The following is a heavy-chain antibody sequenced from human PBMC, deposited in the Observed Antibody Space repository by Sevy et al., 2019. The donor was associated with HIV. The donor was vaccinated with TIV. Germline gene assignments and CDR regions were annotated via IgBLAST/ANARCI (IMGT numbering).Heavy chain of an antibody. CDR1: GFTFSSYG. CDR2: VSYNGGEK. D-gene: IGHD6-6*01. V-gene: IGHV3-30*18. CDR3: AKDIGSSFYYGLDV. Sequence: GGSLRLSCAASGFTFSSYGMHWVRQAPGKGLEWVAIVSYNGGEKYYADSVKGRFTISRDNSKNTLYLQMNSLRAEDTAVYYCAKDIGSSFYYGLDVWGQGTTVTVSS. J-gene: IGHJ6*02.